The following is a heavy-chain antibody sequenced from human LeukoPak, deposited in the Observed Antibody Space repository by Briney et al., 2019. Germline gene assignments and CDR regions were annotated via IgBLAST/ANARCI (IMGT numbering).Heavy chain of an antibody. CDR2: ISPSGGST. Sequence: ASVKVSCKAFGYTFTSNYMHWVRQAPGQGPEWMGVISPSGGSTTYAQKFQGRVTLTRDMSTSTDYLELSSLRSEDTAVYYCARESELIWSGESTDYFDYWGQGTLVTVSS. V-gene: IGHV1-46*01. D-gene: IGHD5/OR15-5a*01. J-gene: IGHJ4*02. CDR1: GYTFTSNY. CDR3: ARESELIWSGESTDYFDY.